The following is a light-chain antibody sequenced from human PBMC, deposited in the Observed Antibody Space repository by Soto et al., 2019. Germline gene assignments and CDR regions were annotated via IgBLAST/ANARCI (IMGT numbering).Light chain of an antibody. CDR3: QQSISITIT. Sequence: DIQMTQSPSSLSASIGDRVTITCRASQFISGYLNWYQQKPGKAPKLLIYSAVSLQGGVPARFSGNRSGTDFNLTISSLQPEDFATYYCQQSISITITFGHGTRLEI. J-gene: IGKJ5*01. CDR1: QFISGY. CDR2: SAV. V-gene: IGKV1-39*01.